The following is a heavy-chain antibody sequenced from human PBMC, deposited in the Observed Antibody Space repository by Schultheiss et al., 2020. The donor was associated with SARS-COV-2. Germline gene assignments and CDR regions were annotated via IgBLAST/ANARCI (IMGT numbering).Heavy chain of an antibody. D-gene: IGHD2-2*01. Sequence: GGSLRLSCAASGFTFSSYWMSWVRQAPGKGLEWVANIKQDVSEKYYVDSVKGRFTISRDNAKNSLYLQMNSLRAEDTAVYYCARDDYGNIVVVPAALDYWGQGTLVTVSS. CDR3: ARDDYGNIVVVPAALDY. CDR1: GFTFSSYW. CDR2: IKQDVSEK. J-gene: IGHJ4*02. V-gene: IGHV3-7*01.